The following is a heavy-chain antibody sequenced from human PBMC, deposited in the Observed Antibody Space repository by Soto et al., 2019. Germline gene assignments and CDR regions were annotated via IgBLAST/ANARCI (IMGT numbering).Heavy chain of an antibody. CDR2: INHSGNT. V-gene: IGHV4-34*01. J-gene: IGHJ4*02. Sequence: QVQLQQWGAGLLKPSETLSLACDVSGGSFSAYYWSWIRQPPGKGLEWIGEINHSGNTNYNPSLKSRVTISVDTSRNQFSLKLTSVTAADTAVYYCARSGYLFDYWGQGTLVTVSS. D-gene: IGHD5-12*01. CDR3: ARSGYLFDY. CDR1: GGSFSAYY.